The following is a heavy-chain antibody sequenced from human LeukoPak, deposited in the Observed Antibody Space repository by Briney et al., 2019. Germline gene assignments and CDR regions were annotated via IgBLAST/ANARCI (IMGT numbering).Heavy chain of an antibody. CDR2: INPNSGGT. CDR1: GYTFTGYY. D-gene: IGHD6-19*01. V-gene: IGHV1-2*02. Sequence: ASVKVSCKASGYTFTGYYMHRVRQAPGRGLEWMGWINPNSGGTNYAQKFQGRVTMTRDTSISTAYMELSRLRSDDTAVYYCASGYSSGWYYFDYWGQGTLVTVSS. CDR3: ASGYSSGWYYFDY. J-gene: IGHJ4*02.